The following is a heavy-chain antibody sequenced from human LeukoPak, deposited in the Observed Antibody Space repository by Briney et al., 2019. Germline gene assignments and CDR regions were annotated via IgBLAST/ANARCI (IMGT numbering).Heavy chain of an antibody. CDR2: INPNSGGT. D-gene: IGHD3-10*01. J-gene: IGHJ4*02. CDR3: ANGGGSGSHNYFDY. Sequence: GASVKVSCKASEYTFNDYYLHWVRQAPGQGLEWMGWINPNSGGTYFAQKFQGRVTLTRDTSISTAYMELSRLRSDDTATYYCANGGGSGSHNYFDYWGQGTLVTVSS. CDR1: EYTFNDYY. V-gene: IGHV1-2*02.